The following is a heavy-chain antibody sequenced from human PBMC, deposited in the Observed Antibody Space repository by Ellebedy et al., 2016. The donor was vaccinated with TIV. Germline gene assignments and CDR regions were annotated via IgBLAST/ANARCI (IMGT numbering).Heavy chain of an antibody. CDR1: GFTFSGYA. D-gene: IGHD1-7*01. J-gene: IGHJ4*02. V-gene: IGHV3-23*01. CDR2: ISGTGATT. Sequence: GESLKISCAASGFTFSGYAMSWVRQAPGKGLEWVSGISGTGATTYYADSVKGRFTISRDNSKNTLYLLLISLRGEDTAIYYCAKDLAAGTTLRLDYWGQGTLVTVSS. CDR3: AKDLAAGTTLRLDY.